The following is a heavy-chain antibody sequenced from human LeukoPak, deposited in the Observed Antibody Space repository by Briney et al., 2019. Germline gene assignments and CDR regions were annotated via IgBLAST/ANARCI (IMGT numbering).Heavy chain of an antibody. CDR1: GFTFSSYA. V-gene: IGHV3-23*01. D-gene: IGHD6-19*01. J-gene: IGHJ4*02. CDR3: ARDSGSGRYRFDY. CDR2: ISGSGGST. Sequence: GGSLRLSCAASGFTFSSYAMSWVRQAPGKGLEWVSAISGSGGSTYYADSVKGRFTISRDNSKNTLYLQMNSLRAEDTAVYYCARDSGSGRYRFDYWGQGTLVTVSS.